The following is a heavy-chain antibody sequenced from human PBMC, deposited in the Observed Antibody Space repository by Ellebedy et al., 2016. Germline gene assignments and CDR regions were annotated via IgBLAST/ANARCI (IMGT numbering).Heavy chain of an antibody. CDR3: TRGCSGASCYTVHDY. CDR2: INHSGST. V-gene: IGHV4-34*01. J-gene: IGHJ4*02. CDR1: GGSFSGYY. D-gene: IGHD2-2*02. Sequence: GSLRLXXAVYGGSFSGYYWSWIRQPPGKGLEWIGEINHSGSTNYNPSLKSRVTISVDTSKNQFSLKLSSVTAADTAIYYCTRGCSGASCYTVHDYWGQGTLVTVSA.